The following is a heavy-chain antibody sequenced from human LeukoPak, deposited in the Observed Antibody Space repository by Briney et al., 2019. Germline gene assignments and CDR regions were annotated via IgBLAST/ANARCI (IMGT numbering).Heavy chain of an antibody. Sequence: SVKVSCKSSGGTFSSYAISWVRQAPGQGLEWMGRIIPILGIANYAQKFQGRVTITADKSTSTAYMELSSLRSEDTAVYYCAREAVKGYTPRQLDYWGQGTLVTVSS. CDR3: AREAVKGYTPRQLDY. V-gene: IGHV1-69*04. D-gene: IGHD5-24*01. J-gene: IGHJ4*02. CDR2: IIPILGIA. CDR1: GGTFSSYA.